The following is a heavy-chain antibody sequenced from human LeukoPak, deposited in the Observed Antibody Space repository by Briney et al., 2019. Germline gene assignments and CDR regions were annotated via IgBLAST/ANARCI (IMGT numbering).Heavy chain of an antibody. CDR3: ARGPWASFDY. V-gene: IGHV3-66*01. D-gene: IGHD3-16*01. CDR2: IYSDGDT. Sequence: GGSLRLSCAASGLTVSRNYMTWVRQAPGKGLEWVSVIYSDGDTYYVDSVKGRFTISRDNSKNTLYLQMNSLRAEDTAVYYCARGPWASFDYWGQGTLVTVSS. CDR1: GLTVSRNY. J-gene: IGHJ4*02.